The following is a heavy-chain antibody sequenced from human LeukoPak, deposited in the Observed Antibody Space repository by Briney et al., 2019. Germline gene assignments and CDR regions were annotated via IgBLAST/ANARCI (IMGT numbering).Heavy chain of an antibody. CDR2: ISTSSSYI. D-gene: IGHD4-23*01. Sequence: GGSLRLSCAASGFTFSSYTMNWVRQAPGKGLEWVSSISTSSSYIYYADSLKGRFTISRDNAQNSLYLQMNSLRADDTALYYCATSSGGKSPYYFFYMDVWGKGATVTVSS. J-gene: IGHJ6*03. V-gene: IGHV3-21*04. CDR1: GFTFSSYT. CDR3: ATSSGGKSPYYFFYMDV.